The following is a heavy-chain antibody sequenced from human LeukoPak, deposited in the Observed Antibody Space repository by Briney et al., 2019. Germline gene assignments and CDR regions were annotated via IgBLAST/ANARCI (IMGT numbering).Heavy chain of an antibody. D-gene: IGHD2-15*01. CDR2: IIPIFGTA. J-gene: IGHJ3*02. CDR3: ARVGIVVVVAAKFKPNDAFDI. V-gene: IGHV1-69*13. CDR1: GGTFSSYA. Sequence: SVKVSCKASGGTFSSYAISWVRQAPGQGLEWMGGIIPIFGTANYAQKFQGRVTITADESTSTAYMELSSLRSDDTAVYYCARVGIVVVVAAKFKPNDAFDIWGQGTMVTVSS.